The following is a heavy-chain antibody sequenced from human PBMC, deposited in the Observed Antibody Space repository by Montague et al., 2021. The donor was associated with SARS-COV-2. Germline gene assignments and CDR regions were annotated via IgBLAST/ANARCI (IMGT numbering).Heavy chain of an antibody. CDR3: AKEVGESPSFDY. V-gene: IGHV3-9*01. CDR2: ISWNSGST. D-gene: IGHD2-15*01. CDR1: GFTFDDYA. J-gene: IGHJ4*02. Sequence: SLRLSCAASGFTFDDYAMHWVRQAPGKGLEWVSGISWNSGSTGYADSVKGRFTISRDNAKNSLYLQMNSLRAKDTALYYCAKEVGESPSFDYWGQGTLVTVSS.